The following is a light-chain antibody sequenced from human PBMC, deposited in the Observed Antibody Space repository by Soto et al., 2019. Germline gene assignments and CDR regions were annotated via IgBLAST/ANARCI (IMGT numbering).Light chain of an antibody. J-gene: IGKJ5*01. CDR1: QSISIW. V-gene: IGKV1-5*03. Sequence: DIQMTQSPSPLSASVGDRVTITCRSSQSISIWLAWYQQKPGKAPKILIYKASSLESGVPSRFSGSGAGTEFTPTISSLQPDDFSTYYCQQSYSTPPITLGQGTRLEIK. CDR2: KAS. CDR3: QQSYSTPPIT.